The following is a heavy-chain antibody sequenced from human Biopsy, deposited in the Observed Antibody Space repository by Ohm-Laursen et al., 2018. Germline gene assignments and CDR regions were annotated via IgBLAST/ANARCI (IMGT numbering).Heavy chain of an antibody. V-gene: IGHV3-15*01. CDR1: GFTVSSNY. CDR3: STGGGDFYYNGMDV. Sequence: GSLRLSCSASGFTVSSNYVSWVRQAPGKGLEWVGRIKSKFDGETTDYAAPVKGRFIISRDDSKSTLFLQMNSLKVEDTGVYFCSTGGGDFYYNGMDVWGQGTTVTVSS. D-gene: IGHD3-16*01. CDR2: IKSKFDGETT. J-gene: IGHJ6*02.